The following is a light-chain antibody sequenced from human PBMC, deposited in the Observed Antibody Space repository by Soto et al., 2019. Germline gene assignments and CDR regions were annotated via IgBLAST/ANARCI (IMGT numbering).Light chain of an antibody. CDR2: DAS. J-gene: IGKJ4*01. CDR3: QQYNNWPLT. V-gene: IGKV3D-15*01. CDR1: QSISRT. Sequence: EIVLSQSPNAVTVSPGASATLSCRASQSISRTLAWYQQKSGQPPRLLIYDASTRATGFPARFSGSGSGTEFTLTISSLQSEDFAVYYCQQYNNWPLTVGGGTKVDIK.